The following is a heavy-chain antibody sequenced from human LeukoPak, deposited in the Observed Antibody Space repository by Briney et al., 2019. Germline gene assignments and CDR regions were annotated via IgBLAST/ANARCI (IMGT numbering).Heavy chain of an antibody. CDR3: ARGRRRDTIFGVVRAVYYMDV. V-gene: IGHV1-8*01. D-gene: IGHD3-3*01. Sequence: ASVKVSCKASGYTFTSYDINWVRQATGQGLEWMGWMNPNSGNTGYAQKFQGRVTITRNTSISTAYMELSSLRSEDTAVYYCARGRRRDTIFGVVRAVYYMDVWGKGTTVTVSS. J-gene: IGHJ6*03. CDR1: GYTFTSYD. CDR2: MNPNSGNT.